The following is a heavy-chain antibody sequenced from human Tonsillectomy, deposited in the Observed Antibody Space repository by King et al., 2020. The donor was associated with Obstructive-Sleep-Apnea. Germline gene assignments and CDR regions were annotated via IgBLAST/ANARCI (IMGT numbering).Heavy chain of an antibody. D-gene: IGHD6-19*01. J-gene: IGHJ4*02. Sequence: DVQLVESGGGLEQPGGSLRLSCAASGFTLSNYAMSWVRQARGKGLEWVSAFSDSGGSTYYADSVRGRFTISSDNSKNTLHLQMNCLRAEDTAVYYCAKDPGAVAPPDYWGQGTLVTVSS. CDR1: GFTLSNYA. V-gene: IGHV3-23*04. CDR2: FSDSGGST. CDR3: AKDPGAVAPPDY.